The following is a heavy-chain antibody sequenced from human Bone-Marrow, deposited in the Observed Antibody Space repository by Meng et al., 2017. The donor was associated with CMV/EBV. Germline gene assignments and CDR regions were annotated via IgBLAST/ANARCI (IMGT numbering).Heavy chain of an antibody. J-gene: IGHJ4*02. CDR1: GGSFSGYY. V-gene: IGHV4-34*01. D-gene: IGHD4-17*01. CDR3: ASHRYGDYFDDY. Sequence: SQTLSLTCAVYGGSFSGYYWSWIRQPPGKGLEWIGEINHSGSTNYNPSLKSRVTISVDTSKNQFSLKLSSVTAADTAVYYCASHRYGDYFDDYWGQGTLVTVSS. CDR2: INHSGST.